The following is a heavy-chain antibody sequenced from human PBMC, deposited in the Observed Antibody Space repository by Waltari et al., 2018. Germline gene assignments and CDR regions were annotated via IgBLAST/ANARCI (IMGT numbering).Heavy chain of an antibody. CDR3: ARGRYIDY. CDR2: ISHSGST. Sequence: QVQLQESGPGLVKPSETLSLTCTVPGGAISSYYWSWIRQPTGKGLEWIGYISHSGSTNYNPSLKSRVTISVDTSKNQFSLKLISVTAADTAVYYCARGRYIDYWGQGTLVTVSS. CDR1: GGAISSYY. V-gene: IGHV4-59*13. J-gene: IGHJ4*02.